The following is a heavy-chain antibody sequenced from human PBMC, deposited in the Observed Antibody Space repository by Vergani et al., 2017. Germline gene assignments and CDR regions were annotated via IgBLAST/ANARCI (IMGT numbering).Heavy chain of an antibody. CDR1: GGSFSGYY. J-gene: IGHJ4*02. Sequence: QVQLQQWGAGLLKPSETLSLTCAVYGGSFSGYYWSWIRQPPGKGLEWIGEINHSGSTNYNPSLKSRVTISVDTSKNQFSLKLSSVTAADTAVYYCARVALYDSSGYPFDYWGQGTLVTVSS. D-gene: IGHD3-22*01. V-gene: IGHV4-34*01. CDR2: INHSGST. CDR3: ARVALYDSSGYPFDY.